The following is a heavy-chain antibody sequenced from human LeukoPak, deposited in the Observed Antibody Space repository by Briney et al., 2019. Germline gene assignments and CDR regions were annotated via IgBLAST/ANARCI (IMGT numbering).Heavy chain of an antibody. CDR1: GFTFSSYA. J-gene: IGHJ4*02. CDR2: VSGSGGST. D-gene: IGHD1-26*01. V-gene: IGHV3-23*01. Sequence: GGSLRLSCAASGFTFSSYAMSWVRQAPGKGLKWVSAVSGSGGSTYYADSVKGRFTISRDNSKNTLYLQVNSLRAEDTAVYYCAKDRDSGSYYHYWGQGTLVTVSS. CDR3: AKDRDSGSYYHY.